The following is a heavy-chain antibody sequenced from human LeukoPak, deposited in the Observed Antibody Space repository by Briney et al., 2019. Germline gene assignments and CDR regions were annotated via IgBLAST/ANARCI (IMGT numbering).Heavy chain of an antibody. J-gene: IGHJ6*03. CDR1: GYTFTSYG. CDR2: ISAYNGNT. D-gene: IGHD1-1*01. CDR3: ARVPTATYYYYMDV. V-gene: IGHV1-18*01. Sequence: ASVKVSCKASGYTFTSYGISWVRQAPGQGLEWMGWISAYNGNTNYAQKLQGRVTMTTDTSTSTAYMELRSLRSDDTAVYYCARVPTATYYYYMDVWGKGTTVTVSS.